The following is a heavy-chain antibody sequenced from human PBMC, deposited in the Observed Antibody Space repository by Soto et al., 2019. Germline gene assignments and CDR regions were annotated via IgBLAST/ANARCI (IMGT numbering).Heavy chain of an antibody. CDR2: IIPILGIA. Sequence: QVQLVQSGAEVKKPGSSVKVSCKASGGTFSSYTISWVRQAPGQGLEWMGRIIPILGIANYAQKFRGRVTITADKSTSTAYMELSSLRSEDTAVYYCARDTPQYCSGGSCYEEYWGQGTLVTVSS. CDR1: GGTFSSYT. V-gene: IGHV1-69*08. J-gene: IGHJ4*02. CDR3: ARDTPQYCSGGSCYEEY. D-gene: IGHD2-15*01.